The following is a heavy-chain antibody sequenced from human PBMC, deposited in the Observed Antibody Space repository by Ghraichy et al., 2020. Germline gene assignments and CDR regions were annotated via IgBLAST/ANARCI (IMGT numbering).Heavy chain of an antibody. D-gene: IGHD6-6*01. Sequence: SQTLSLTCAVYGGSFSGYYWNLIRQPPVKGLEWIGEINHSRSTNYNPSLNSRVTISVDTSKNQFSLKLSSVTAADTAVYYCARGLSSSSSYYYGMDVWGQGTTVTVSS. CDR2: INHSRST. CDR1: GGSFSGYY. V-gene: IGHV4-34*01. J-gene: IGHJ6*02. CDR3: ARGLSSSSSYYYGMDV.